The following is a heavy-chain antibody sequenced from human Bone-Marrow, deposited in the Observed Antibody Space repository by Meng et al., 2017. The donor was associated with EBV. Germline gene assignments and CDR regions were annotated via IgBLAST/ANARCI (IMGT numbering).Heavy chain of an antibody. CDR3: SRDLAGSDDY. D-gene: IGHD1-14*01. CDR1: EFTLRRYW. J-gene: IGHJ4*02. V-gene: IGHV3-74*01. Sequence: EVQLVEYGGVLVQPGGSLRLSCAASEFTLRRYWMHWVRQGPGKEPLWVSRINEDGTITNYADSVKGRFTISRDNAKNTLYLQMNNLRAEDTAVYYCSRDLAGSDDYWGRGTLVTVSS. CDR2: INEDGTIT.